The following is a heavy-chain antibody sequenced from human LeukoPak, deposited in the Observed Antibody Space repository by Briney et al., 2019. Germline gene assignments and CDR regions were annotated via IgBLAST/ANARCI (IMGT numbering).Heavy chain of an antibody. V-gene: IGHV3-30*04. CDR3: ASRKLGNDY. D-gene: IGHD7-27*01. CDR2: ISYDGSNK. Sequence: GRSLRLSCAASGFTFSNFAMHWVRQAPGKGLEWVAVISYDGSNKYYADSVKGRFTISRDNSKNTLYLQMNSLRAEDTAVYYCASRKLGNDYWGQGILVTVPS. CDR1: GFTFSNFA. J-gene: IGHJ4*02.